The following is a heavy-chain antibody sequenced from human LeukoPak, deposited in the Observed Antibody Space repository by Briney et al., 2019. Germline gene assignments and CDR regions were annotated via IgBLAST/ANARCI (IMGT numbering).Heavy chain of an antibody. CDR2: VYPGDSDT. CDR1: GYTFTDYW. Sequence: GESLKISCKGSGYTFTDYWIGWVRQLPGKGLEWMGIVYPGDSDTRYSPFFQGQVIISADKSITTAYLQWRSLKASDTAMYYCATYSGSLKGSDSWGQGTLVTVSS. CDR3: ATYSGSLKGSDS. V-gene: IGHV5-51*01. D-gene: IGHD1-26*01. J-gene: IGHJ4*02.